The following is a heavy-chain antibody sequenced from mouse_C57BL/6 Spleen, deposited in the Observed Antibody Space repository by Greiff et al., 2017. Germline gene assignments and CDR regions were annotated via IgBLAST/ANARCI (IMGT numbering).Heavy chain of an antibody. V-gene: IGHV1-42*01. CDR3: ARRGNDYDEDYFDY. Sequence: VQLKESGPELVKPGASVKISCKASGYSFTGYYMNWVKQSPEKSLEWIGEINPSTGGTTYTQKFKAKATLTVDKSSSTAYMQLKSLTSEDSAVYYCARRGNDYDEDYFDYWGQGTTLTVSS. D-gene: IGHD2-4*01. CDR2: INPSTGGT. CDR1: GYSFTGYY. J-gene: IGHJ2*01.